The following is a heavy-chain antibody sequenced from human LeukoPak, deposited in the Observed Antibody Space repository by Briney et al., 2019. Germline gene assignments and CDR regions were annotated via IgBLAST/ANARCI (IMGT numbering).Heavy chain of an antibody. V-gene: IGHV4-61*01. Sequence: PSETLSLTCTVPGGSVSSGSYYWSWIRQPPGKGLEWIGYIYYSGSTNYNPSLKSRVTISVDTSKNQFSLKLSSVTAADTAVYYCARTQVTTVYFDYWGQGTLVTVSS. CDR1: GGSVSSGSYY. CDR3: ARTQVTTVYFDY. J-gene: IGHJ4*02. CDR2: IYYSGST. D-gene: IGHD4-17*01.